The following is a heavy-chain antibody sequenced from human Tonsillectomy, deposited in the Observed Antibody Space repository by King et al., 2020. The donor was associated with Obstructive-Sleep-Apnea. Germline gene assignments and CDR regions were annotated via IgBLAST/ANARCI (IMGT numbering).Heavy chain of an antibody. CDR1: CGSISSYY. J-gene: IGHJ3*02. D-gene: IGHD3-22*01. CDR2: IYYSGST. Sequence: QLQESGPGLVKPSETLSLTCTVSCGSISSYYWSWIRQPPGKGLEWMGYIYYSGSTNYNPSLKSRVTISVDTSKNQFSLKLSSVTAADTAVYYCAYDSSGLNDAFDIWGQGTMVTVSS. CDR3: AYDSSGLNDAFDI. V-gene: IGHV4-59*08.